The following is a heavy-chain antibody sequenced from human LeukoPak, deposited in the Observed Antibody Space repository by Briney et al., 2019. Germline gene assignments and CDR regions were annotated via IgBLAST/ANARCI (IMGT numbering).Heavy chain of an antibody. CDR3: ARRAVGNSYYHSMDV. D-gene: IGHD6-19*01. CDR2: INPNSGGT. CDR1: GYTFTGYY. V-gene: IGHV1-2*02. J-gene: IGHJ6*03. Sequence: ASVKVSCKASGYTFTGYYMHWVRQAPGQGLEWMGWINPNSGGTNYAQKFQGRVTMTRDTSISTAYMELSSLRSEDTAVYYCARRAVGNSYYHSMDVWGKGTTVTVSS.